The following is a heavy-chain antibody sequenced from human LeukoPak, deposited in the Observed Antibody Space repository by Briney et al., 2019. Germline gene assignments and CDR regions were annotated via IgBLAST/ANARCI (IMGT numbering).Heavy chain of an antibody. CDR1: GGSISSYY. D-gene: IGHD3-9*01. Sequence: SETLSLTCTVSGGSISSYYWSWIRQPAGKGLEWIGRIYTSGSTNYNPSLKSRVTMSVDTSKNQFSLKLSSVTAADTALYYCARDLRDDILTGSFDIWGQGTMVTVSS. J-gene: IGHJ3*02. CDR3: ARDLRDDILTGSFDI. V-gene: IGHV4-4*07. CDR2: IYTSGST.